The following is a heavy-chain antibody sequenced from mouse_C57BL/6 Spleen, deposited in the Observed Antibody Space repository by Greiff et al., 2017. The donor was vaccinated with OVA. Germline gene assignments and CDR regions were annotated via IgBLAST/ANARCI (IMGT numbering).Heavy chain of an antibody. CDR1: GYTFTSYW. Sequence: QVHVKQSGAELVKPGASVKMSCKASGYTFTSYWITWVKQRPGQGLEWIGDIYPGSGSTNYNEKFKSKATLTVDTSSSTAYMQLSSLTSEDSAVYYCARRITWYFDVWGTGTTVTVSS. CDR2: IYPGSGST. V-gene: IGHV1-55*01. J-gene: IGHJ1*03. CDR3: ARRITWYFDV. D-gene: IGHD1-3*01.